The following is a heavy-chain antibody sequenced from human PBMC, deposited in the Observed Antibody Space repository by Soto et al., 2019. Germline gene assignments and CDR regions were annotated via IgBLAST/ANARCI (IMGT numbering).Heavy chain of an antibody. V-gene: IGHV3-21*01. CDR1: GFTFSSYS. Sequence: LGGSLRLSCAASGFTFSSYSMNWVRQAPGKGLEWVSSISSSSSYIYYADSVKGRFTISRDNAKNSLYLQMNSLRAEDTAVYYCARAVLRFFGGLGPYYYYGMDVWGQGTTVTVSS. CDR2: ISSSSSYI. CDR3: ARAVLRFFGGLGPYYYYGMDV. D-gene: IGHD3-3*01. J-gene: IGHJ6*02.